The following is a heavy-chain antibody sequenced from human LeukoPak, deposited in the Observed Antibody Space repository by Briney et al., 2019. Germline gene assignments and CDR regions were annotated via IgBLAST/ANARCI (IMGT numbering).Heavy chain of an antibody. J-gene: IGHJ1*01. D-gene: IGHD5-24*01. Sequence: GGSLRLSCAASGFTFSRFAMSWVRQAPGTGLDWVSGISGSGDGTYYADSVKGRFTISRDNSKNTLYLHMNSLRAEDTAVYYCARDQDDYNSLPPLFQHWGQGTLVTVSS. CDR1: GFTFSRFA. V-gene: IGHV3-23*01. CDR2: ISGSGDGT. CDR3: ARDQDDYNSLPPLFQH.